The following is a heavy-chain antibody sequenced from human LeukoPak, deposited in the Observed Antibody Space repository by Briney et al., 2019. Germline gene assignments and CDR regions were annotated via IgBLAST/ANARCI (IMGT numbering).Heavy chain of an antibody. V-gene: IGHV3-7*03. D-gene: IGHD2-8*01. CDR2: MNQDGSEK. CDR3: AKGSSDCTNGVCYFFDFDY. Sequence: GGSLRLSCAASGFTFSSYWMSWVRQAPGKGLEWVANMNQDGSEKYYVDSVKGRFTISRDNAKNSLYLQMNNLRAEDTAVYYCAKGSSDCTNGVCYFFDFDYWGQGTLVTVSS. CDR1: GFTFSSYW. J-gene: IGHJ4*02.